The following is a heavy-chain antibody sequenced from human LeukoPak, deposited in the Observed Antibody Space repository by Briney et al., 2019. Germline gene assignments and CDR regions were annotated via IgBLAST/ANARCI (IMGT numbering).Heavy chain of an antibody. V-gene: IGHV4-34*01. CDR2: IKHSGST. CDR3: ARNPVRYVDWWADY. Sequence: SETLSLTCAVYGGSFRGYYWSWIRQPPGKGLEWIGEIKHSGSTNYNPSLKSRATISVDTSKNQFSLKLSSVTAADTAVYYCARNPVRYVDWWADYWGQGTLVTVSS. D-gene: IGHD3-9*01. CDR1: GGSFRGYY. J-gene: IGHJ4*02.